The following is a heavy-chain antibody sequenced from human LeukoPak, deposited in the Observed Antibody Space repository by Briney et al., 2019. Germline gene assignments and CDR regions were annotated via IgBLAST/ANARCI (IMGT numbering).Heavy chain of an antibody. Sequence: PSETLSLTCTVSGYSISSGYYWGWIRPPPGKGLEWIGSIYHSGSTYYNPSLKSRVTISVDTSKNQFSLKLSSVTAADTAVYYCARGPGRGNSYNWFDPWGQGTLVTVSS. CDR1: GYSISSGYY. V-gene: IGHV4-38-2*02. J-gene: IGHJ5*02. D-gene: IGHD3-10*01. CDR3: ARGPGRGNSYNWFDP. CDR2: IYHSGST.